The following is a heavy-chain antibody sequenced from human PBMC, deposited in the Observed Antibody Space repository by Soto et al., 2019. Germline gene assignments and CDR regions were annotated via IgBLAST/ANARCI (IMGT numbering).Heavy chain of an antibody. V-gene: IGHV1-24*01. Sequence: ASVKVSCKVSGYTLTEFSMRWVRQAPGKGLEWMGNFDPEDGETIYAQKFQGRIIMTEDTSTDTAYMELSSLRSDDTGVYYCATADKRADALDVWGQGTMVTVSS. D-gene: IGHD3-9*01. CDR1: GYTLTEFS. J-gene: IGHJ3*01. CDR2: FDPEDGET. CDR3: ATADKRADALDV.